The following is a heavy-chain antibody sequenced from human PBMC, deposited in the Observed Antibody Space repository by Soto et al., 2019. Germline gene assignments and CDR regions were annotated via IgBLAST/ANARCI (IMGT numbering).Heavy chain of an antibody. CDR1: GGSISSYY. J-gene: IGHJ4*02. CDR3: ARAGGQLYYFDY. Sequence: SETLSLTCTVSGGSISSYYWSWIRQPPGKGLEWIGYIYYSGSTNYNPSLKSRVTISVDTSKNQFSLKLSSVTAADTAVYYCARAGGQLYYFDYWGQGTLVTVSS. D-gene: IGHD5-18*01. CDR2: IYYSGST. V-gene: IGHV4-59*01.